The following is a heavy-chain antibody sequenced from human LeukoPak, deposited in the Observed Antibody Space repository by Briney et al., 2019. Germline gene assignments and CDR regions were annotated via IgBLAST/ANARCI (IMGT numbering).Heavy chain of an antibody. Sequence: GESLKISCKGSGYSFISHWIVWVRQVPGKGVEGMGVIYPGDSDTRYSPSFQGQVTISADKSISTAYLQWSSVKASDTAMYYCARRTTAYGSGYLDYWGQGTLVTVSS. CDR3: ARRTTAYGSGYLDY. CDR1: GYSFISHW. V-gene: IGHV5-51*01. J-gene: IGHJ4*02. CDR2: IYPGDSDT. D-gene: IGHD3-10*01.